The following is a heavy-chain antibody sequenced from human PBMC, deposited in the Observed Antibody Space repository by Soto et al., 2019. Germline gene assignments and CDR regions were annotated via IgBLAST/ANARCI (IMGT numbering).Heavy chain of an antibody. Sequence: PGGSLRLSCTASGFTFGDYAMSWVRQAPGKGLEWVGFIRSKAYGGTTEYAASVKGRFTISRDDSKSIAYLQMNSLKTEDTAVYYCTRVVTYYYYVWFDPWGQGTLVTVSS. CDR3: TRVVTYYYYVWFDP. CDR1: GFTFGDYA. V-gene: IGHV3-49*04. J-gene: IGHJ5*02. CDR2: IRSKAYGGTT. D-gene: IGHD3-22*01.